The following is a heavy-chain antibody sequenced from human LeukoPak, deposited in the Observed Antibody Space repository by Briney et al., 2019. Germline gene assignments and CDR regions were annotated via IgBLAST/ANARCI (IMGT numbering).Heavy chain of an antibody. D-gene: IGHD1-1*01. CDR1: EFTFSLSW. J-gene: IGHJ1*01. Sequence: GGSLRLSCAASEFTFSLSWMHWVRQAPGKGLEWVSSINYDARSRTYADSVKGRLTISRDNAENTLFLQMNSLRVEDTAIYSCVRGAGPGTPFDWGEGILLTVSS. V-gene: IGHV3-74*01. CDR3: VRGAGPGTPFD. CDR2: INYDARSR.